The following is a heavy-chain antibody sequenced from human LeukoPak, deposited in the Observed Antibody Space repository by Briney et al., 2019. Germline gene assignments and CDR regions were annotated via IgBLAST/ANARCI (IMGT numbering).Heavy chain of an antibody. Sequence: GGSLRLSCAASGFTFSSYGMHWVRQAPGKGLEWVAFIRYDGSNKYYADSVKGRFTISRDNSKNTLYLQMNSLRAEDTAVYYCAKDLVAAAPTIFDPWGQGTLVTVSS. V-gene: IGHV3-30*02. CDR1: GFTFSSYG. CDR2: IRYDGSNK. CDR3: AKDLVAAAPTIFDP. D-gene: IGHD6-13*01. J-gene: IGHJ5*02.